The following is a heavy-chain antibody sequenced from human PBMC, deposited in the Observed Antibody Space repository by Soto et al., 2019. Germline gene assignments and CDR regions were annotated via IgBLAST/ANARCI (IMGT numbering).Heavy chain of an antibody. J-gene: IGHJ6*02. D-gene: IGHD6-13*01. Sequence: QVQLVESGGGVVQPGRSLRLSCAASGFTFSSYGMHWVRQAPGKGLEWVAVKWYDGSNKYYADSVKGRFTISRDNSKNTLYLQMTSLRAEDTAVYYCARDPNGGIAAAGPCMDVWGQGTTVTVSS. CDR3: ARDPNGGIAAAGPCMDV. V-gene: IGHV3-33*01. CDR2: KWYDGSNK. CDR1: GFTFSSYG.